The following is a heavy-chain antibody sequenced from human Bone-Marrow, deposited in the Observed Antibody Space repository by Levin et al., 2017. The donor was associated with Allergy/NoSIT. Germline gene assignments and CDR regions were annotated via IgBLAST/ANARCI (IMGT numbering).Heavy chain of an antibody. CDR2: IWYDGSNK. CDR1: GFTFSSYG. J-gene: IGHJ3*02. V-gene: IGHV3-33*01. CDR3: ARSAVTTYYDAFDI. Sequence: PGGSLRLSCAASGFTFSSYGMHWVRQAPGKGLEWVAVIWYDGSNKYYADSVKGRFTISRDNSKNTLYLQMNSLRAEDTAVYYCARSAVTTYYDAFDIWGQGTMVTVSS. D-gene: IGHD4-17*01.